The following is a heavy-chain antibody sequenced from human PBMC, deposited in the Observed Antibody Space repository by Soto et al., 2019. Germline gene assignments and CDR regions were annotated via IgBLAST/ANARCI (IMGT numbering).Heavy chain of an antibody. Sequence: GGSLRLSCSASGFTFSSYAMHWVRQAPGKGLEYVSGVRGNGDPPFYADSVKGRFTISRDNSKNTLYLQMGSLSADDTAVYYCVKSRGGNNFDFFDWGQGALVTVSS. CDR1: GFTFSSYA. CDR2: VRGNGDPP. V-gene: IGHV3-64D*06. D-gene: IGHD5-12*01. CDR3: VKSRGGNNFDFFD. J-gene: IGHJ4*02.